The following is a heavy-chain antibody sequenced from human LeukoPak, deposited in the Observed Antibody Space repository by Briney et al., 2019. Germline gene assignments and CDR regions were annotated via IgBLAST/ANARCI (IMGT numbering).Heavy chain of an antibody. CDR1: GGSISSGGYY. Sequence: SETLSLTCTVSGGSISSGGYYWSWIRQHPGKGLEWIGYIYYSGSAYYNPSLKSRVTISVDTSKSQFSLKLSSVTAADTAVYYCARYSSGWYAVDYWGQGTLVTVSS. V-gene: IGHV4-31*03. D-gene: IGHD6-19*01. CDR3: ARYSSGWYAVDY. J-gene: IGHJ4*02. CDR2: IYYSGSA.